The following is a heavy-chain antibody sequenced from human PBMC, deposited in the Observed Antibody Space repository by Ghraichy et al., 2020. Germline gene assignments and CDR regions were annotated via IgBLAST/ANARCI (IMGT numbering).Heavy chain of an antibody. CDR3: AKGESRSNWDDVDY. Sequence: VAVISYDGSNEYYEDSVKGRFTISRDNSKSTLYLQMNSLRPEDTAEYYCAKGESRSNWDDVDYWG. CDR2: ISYDGSNE. V-gene: IGHV3-30*18. J-gene: IGHJ4*01. D-gene: IGHD3-10*01.